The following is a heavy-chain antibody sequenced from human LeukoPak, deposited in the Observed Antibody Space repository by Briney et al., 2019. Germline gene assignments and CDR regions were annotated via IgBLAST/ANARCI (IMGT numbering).Heavy chain of an antibody. CDR2: IYYSGST. V-gene: IGHV4-59*01. CDR3: ARAAHSSSWLWWFDP. J-gene: IGHJ5*02. D-gene: IGHD6-13*01. CDR1: GGSISSYY. Sequence: SETLPLTCTVSGGSISSYYWSWIRQPPGKGLEWIGYIYYSGSTNYNPSLKSRVTISVDTSKNQFSLKLSSVTAADTAVYYCARAAHSSSWLWWFDPWGQGTLVTVSS.